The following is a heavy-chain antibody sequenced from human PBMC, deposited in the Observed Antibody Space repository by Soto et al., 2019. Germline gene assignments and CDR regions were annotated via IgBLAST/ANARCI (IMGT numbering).Heavy chain of an antibody. D-gene: IGHD3-16*02. CDR1: GYTFTSYD. V-gene: IGHV1-8*01. J-gene: IGHJ6*02. CDR2: MNPNSGRT. Sequence: ASGKVCCKACGYTFTSYDISWLRQSPGQGLEWMGWMNPNSGRTAYAQKFQGRVTMTRSTSISTAYMELSSLRSEDTAVYYCARPHDYIWGSHRTIESYAMDVWGQGTTVPVSS. CDR3: ARPHDYIWGSHRTIESYAMDV.